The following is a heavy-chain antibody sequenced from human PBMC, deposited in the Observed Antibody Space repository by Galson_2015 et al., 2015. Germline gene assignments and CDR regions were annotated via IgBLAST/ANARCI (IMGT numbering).Heavy chain of an antibody. CDR3: ARSGDYYDIAILNGFDY. D-gene: IGHD3-22*01. J-gene: IGHJ4*02. V-gene: IGHV3-48*02. Sequence: SLRLSCAASGFTFSSNDMNWVRQAPGKGLEWVSYISSSSNTIYYADSVKGRFTISRDNAKNSLYLQMNSLRDEDTAVYYCARSGDYYDIAILNGFDYWPRNPCPPSPQ. CDR2: ISSSSNTI. CDR1: GFTFSSND.